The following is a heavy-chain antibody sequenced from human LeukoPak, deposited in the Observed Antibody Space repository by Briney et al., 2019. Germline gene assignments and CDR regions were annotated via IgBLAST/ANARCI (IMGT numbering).Heavy chain of an antibody. CDR2: ISSSSSYI. J-gene: IGHJ4*02. D-gene: IGHD4-17*01. V-gene: IGHV3-21*04. CDR3: ARGATVTSLSPDY. Sequence: GGSLRLSCAASGFTFSSYSMNWVRQAPGKGLEWVSSISSSSSYIYYADSVKGRFTISRDNAKNSLYLQMNSLRAEDTAVYYCARGATVTSLSPDYWGQGTLVTVSS. CDR1: GFTFSSYS.